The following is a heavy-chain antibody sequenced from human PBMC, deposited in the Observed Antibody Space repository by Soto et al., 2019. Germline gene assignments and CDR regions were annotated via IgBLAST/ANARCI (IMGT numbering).Heavy chain of an antibody. D-gene: IGHD6-13*01. V-gene: IGHV1-8*01. CDR2: MNPNSGNT. J-gene: IGHJ6*02. Sequence: QVQLVQSGAEVKKPGASVKVSCKASGYTFTSYDINWVRQATGQGLEWMGWMNPNSGNTGYAQKFQGRVTMTRNTSISTAYMELSSLRSEDTAVYYCARGRQKQQLVPWSYYYGMDVWGQGTTVTVSS. CDR1: GYTFTSYD. CDR3: ARGRQKQQLVPWSYYYGMDV.